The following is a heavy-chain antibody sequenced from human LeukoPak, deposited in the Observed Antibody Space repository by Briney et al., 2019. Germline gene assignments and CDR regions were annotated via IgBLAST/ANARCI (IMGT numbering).Heavy chain of an antibody. CDR1: GGSITTYY. V-gene: IGHV4-4*07. D-gene: IGHD2-15*01. CDR3: ARSDCSRGGCPSFEY. CDR2: MYSGST. Sequence: PSETLSLTCSVSGGSITTYYWSWIRQPAGKGLEWIGRMYSGSTNYSPSLKSRVTMSIDTSKSQFYLKLTSVTAADTAVYYCARSDCSRGGCPSFEYWGQGILVTVSP. J-gene: IGHJ4*02.